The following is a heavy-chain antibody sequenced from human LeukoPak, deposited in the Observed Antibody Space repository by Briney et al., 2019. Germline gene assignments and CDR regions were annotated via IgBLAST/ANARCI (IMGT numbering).Heavy chain of an antibody. Sequence: SETLSLTCSVSGDSISSARNYWGWIRQSPGKGLEWLASIYSSGSTHSNPSLKSRVSISIDTSKNQFSLKLYSVTAPDAALYYCARHLSGTTMAHYFDFWGQGILVAVSS. D-gene: IGHD1-1*01. V-gene: IGHV4-39*01. CDR3: ARHLSGTTMAHYFDF. CDR2: IYSSGST. J-gene: IGHJ4*02. CDR1: GDSISSARNY.